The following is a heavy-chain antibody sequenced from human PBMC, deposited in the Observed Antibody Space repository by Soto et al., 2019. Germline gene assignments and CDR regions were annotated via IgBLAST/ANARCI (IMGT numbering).Heavy chain of an antibody. CDR1: GGSVSSGSYY. D-gene: IGHD6-19*01. CDR2: IYYSGST. CDR3: ARESSGWYPY. J-gene: IGHJ4*02. V-gene: IGHV4-61*01. Sequence: SETLCLTCTVSGGSVSSGSYYWSWIRQPPGKGLEWIGYIYYSGSTNYNPSLKSRVTISVDTSKNQFSLKLSSVTAADTAVYYCARESSGWYPYWGQGTLVTVSS.